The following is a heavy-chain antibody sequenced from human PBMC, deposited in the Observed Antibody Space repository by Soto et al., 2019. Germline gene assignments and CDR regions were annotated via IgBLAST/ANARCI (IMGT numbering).Heavy chain of an antibody. CDR2: ISYDGSNK. CDR1: GFTFSSYG. V-gene: IGHV3-30*18. J-gene: IGHJ4*02. D-gene: IGHD2-2*01. CDR3: AKPYCSSTSCYGYFDY. Sequence: QVQLVESGGGVVQPGRSLRLSCAASGFTFSSYGMHWVRQAPGKGLEWVAVISYDGSNKYYADSVKGRFTISRDNSKNTLYLQMNSLRAEDTAVYYCAKPYCSSTSCYGYFDYWGQGTLVTVSS.